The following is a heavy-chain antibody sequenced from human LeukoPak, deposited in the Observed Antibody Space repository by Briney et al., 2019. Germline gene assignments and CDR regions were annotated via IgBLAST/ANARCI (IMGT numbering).Heavy chain of an antibody. CDR3: AREGSSWYGWREGYFDY. D-gene: IGHD6-13*01. V-gene: IGHV4-59*01. Sequence: SETLSLTCTVSGVSISSYYWGWIRQPPGKGLEWIGYIYYSGSTNYNPSLKSRVTISVDTSKNQFSLKLSSVTAADTAVYYCAREGSSWYGWREGYFDYWGQGTLVTVSS. CDR2: IYYSGST. J-gene: IGHJ4*02. CDR1: GVSISSYY.